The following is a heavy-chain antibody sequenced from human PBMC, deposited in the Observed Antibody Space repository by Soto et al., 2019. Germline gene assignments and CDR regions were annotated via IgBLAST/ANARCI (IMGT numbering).Heavy chain of an antibody. CDR1: GFTFSTSA. CDR2: ISGSGGTT. CDR3: AKRDLYY. Sequence: EVQLLESGGGLVQPGGSLRLSCAASGFTFSTSAMSWVRQAPGQGLEWVSGISGSGGTTYYADSVKGRFTISRDNYKNTLFLQMNSLRAEATAVYSCAKRDLYYWGQGTLATVSS. J-gene: IGHJ4*02. V-gene: IGHV3-23*01.